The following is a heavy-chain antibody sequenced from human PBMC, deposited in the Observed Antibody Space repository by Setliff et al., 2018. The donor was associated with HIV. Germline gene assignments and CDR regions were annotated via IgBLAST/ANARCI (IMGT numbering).Heavy chain of an antibody. Sequence: ASVKVSCKASGGTFSSYAISWVRQAPGQGLEWMGGIIPIFDTSNYAQKFQGRVTISADESTSTAYMELSSLRSEDTAVYYCATITRPSYYYYYYMDVWGKGTTVTVSS. J-gene: IGHJ6*03. D-gene: IGHD6-6*01. CDR2: IIPIFDTS. V-gene: IGHV1-69*13. CDR1: GGTFSSYA. CDR3: ATITRPSYYYYYYMDV.